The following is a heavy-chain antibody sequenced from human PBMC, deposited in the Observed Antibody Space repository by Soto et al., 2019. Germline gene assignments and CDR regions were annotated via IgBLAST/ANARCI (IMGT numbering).Heavy chain of an antibody. J-gene: IGHJ4*02. CDR1: GGSITNTTYY. V-gene: IGHV4-39*01. Sequence: PSETLSLTCTVSGGSITNTTYYWGWIRQPPGKGLEWIGTVHYSGTTYYNPSLKSRVTISVDTSKNQLSLKLNSMTAADTAVFYCGRQYFDGSGYPIDYWGQGTLVTVSS. CDR3: GRQYFDGSGYPIDY. D-gene: IGHD3-22*01. CDR2: VHYSGTT.